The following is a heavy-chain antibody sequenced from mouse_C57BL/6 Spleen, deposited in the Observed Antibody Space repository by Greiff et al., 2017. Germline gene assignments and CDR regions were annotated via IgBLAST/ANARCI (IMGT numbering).Heavy chain of an antibody. CDR3: ARRDRLAWFAY. CDR2: IDPSDSYT. D-gene: IGHD4-1*01. J-gene: IGHJ3*01. CDR1: GYTFTSYW. V-gene: IGHV1-50*01. Sequence: QVQLQQSGAELVKPGASVKLSCKASGYTFTSYWMQWVKQRPGQGLEWIGEIDPSDSYTNYNQKFKGKATLTVDTSSSTAYMQLSSLTSEDSAVYYCARRDRLAWFAYWGQGTLVTVSA.